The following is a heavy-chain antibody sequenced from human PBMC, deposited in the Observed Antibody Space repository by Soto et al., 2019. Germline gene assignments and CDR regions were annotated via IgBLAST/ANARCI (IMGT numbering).Heavy chain of an antibody. Sequence: LRLSCAASGFSFSSYAMSWVRQAPGKGLEWVSGISGSGGTTYYTDSVKGRFTISRDNSKNTLYLQMNSLRAEDAAIYYCAKDHIGSGWYCFDYWGQGALVTVSS. CDR3: AKDHIGSGWYCFDY. CDR1: GFSFSSYA. J-gene: IGHJ4*02. CDR2: ISGSGGTT. V-gene: IGHV3-23*01. D-gene: IGHD6-19*01.